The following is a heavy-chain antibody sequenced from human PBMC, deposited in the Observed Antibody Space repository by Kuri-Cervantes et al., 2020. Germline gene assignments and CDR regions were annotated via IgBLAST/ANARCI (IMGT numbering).Heavy chain of an antibody. CDR2: ISGSGGST. Sequence: GESLKISCAASGFTVSSNYMSWVRQAPGKGLEWVSAISGSGGSTYYADSVKGRFTISRDNSKNTLYLQMNSLRAEDTAVYYCAKDGPSYYYDSSGYEEEYFQHWGQGTLVTVSS. J-gene: IGHJ1*01. CDR3: AKDGPSYYYDSSGYEEEYFQH. V-gene: IGHV3-23*01. D-gene: IGHD3-22*01. CDR1: GFTVSSNY.